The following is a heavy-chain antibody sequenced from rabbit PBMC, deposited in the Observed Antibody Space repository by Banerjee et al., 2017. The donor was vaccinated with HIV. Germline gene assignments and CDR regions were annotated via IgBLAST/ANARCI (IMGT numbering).Heavy chain of an antibody. Sequence: QSLEESGGDLVKPGASLTLTCTASGFSFSSGYCMSWVRQAPGKGPEWIACIYTGLGYIYYASWAKGRFTITRSTSLNTVTLQLNSLTAADTATYFCVRESYYSYGYPGDAYATSTLWGQGTL. D-gene: IGHD6-1*01. J-gene: IGHJ3*01. CDR1: GFSFSSGYC. V-gene: IGHV1S40*01. CDR2: IYTGLGYI. CDR3: VRESYYSYGYPGDAYATSTL.